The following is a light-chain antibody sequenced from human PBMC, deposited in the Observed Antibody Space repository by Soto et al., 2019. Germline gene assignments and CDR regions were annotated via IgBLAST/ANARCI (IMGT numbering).Light chain of an antibody. J-gene: IGKJ4*01. CDR1: QSVSSN. Sequence: EIVMTQSPATLSVSPGERATLSCRASQSVSSNLAWYQQKPGQAPRLLIYGASTRAPGIPARFSGSGSGTDFTLTISSLQSEYFALYYCQQYNNSPPLTFGGGTKLQIK. CDR2: GAS. CDR3: QQYNNSPPLT. V-gene: IGKV3-15*01.